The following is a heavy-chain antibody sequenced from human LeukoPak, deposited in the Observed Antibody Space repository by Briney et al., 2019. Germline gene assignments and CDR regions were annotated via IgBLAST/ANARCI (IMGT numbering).Heavy chain of an antibody. J-gene: IGHJ3*02. V-gene: IGHV3-30*02. CDR3: SWDHTGKEDI. CDR1: GFTFSNYG. D-gene: IGHD2-8*02. CDR2: MQYDGSVK. Sequence: GGSLRLSCAASGFTFSNYGIHWVRQAPGKGLEWVTFMQYDGSVKFYADSVMGRFTISKDNSKNTLYLQMNSLRVEDTAVYYCSWDHTGKEDIWGQGTMVTVSS.